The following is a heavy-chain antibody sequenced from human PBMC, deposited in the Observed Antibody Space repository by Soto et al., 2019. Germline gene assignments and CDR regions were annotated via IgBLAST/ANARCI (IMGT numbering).Heavy chain of an antibody. Sequence: PSQTLSLTCAISGDSVSSNSAAWNWIRQSPSRGLEWLGRTYYRSKWYNDYAVSVKSRITINPDTSKNQFSLQLKSVTPEDTAVYYCARGVVMTGNWVVPNYYFDYWGQGTLVTVSS. D-gene: IGHD3-22*01. CDR1: GDSVSSNSAA. CDR3: ARGVVMTGNWVVPNYYFDY. CDR2: TYYRSKWYN. V-gene: IGHV6-1*01. J-gene: IGHJ4*02.